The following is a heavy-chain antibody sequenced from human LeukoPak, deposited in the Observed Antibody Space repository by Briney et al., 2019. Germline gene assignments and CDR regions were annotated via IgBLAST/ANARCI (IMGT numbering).Heavy chain of an antibody. J-gene: IGHJ4*02. CDR1: GFTFGSYA. D-gene: IGHD1-26*01. CDR2: ISGSGGSA. V-gene: IGHV3-23*01. Sequence: GGSLRLSCAASGFTFGSYAMSWVRQAPGKGLEWVSAISGSGGSAYYADSVKGRFTISRDNSKNTLYLQMNSLRAEDTAVYYCAKDRPPRSFWYWGQGTLVTVSS. CDR3: AKDRPPRSFWY.